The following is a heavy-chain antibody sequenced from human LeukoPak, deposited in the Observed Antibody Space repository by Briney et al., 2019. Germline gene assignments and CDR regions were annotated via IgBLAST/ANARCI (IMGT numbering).Heavy chain of an antibody. CDR3: ATGIQYDSSGYLSFYFDY. V-gene: IGHV1-24*01. Sequence: ASVKVSCKVSGYTLTELSMHWVRQAPGKGLEWMGGFDPEDGETIYAQKFQGRVTMTEDTSTDTAYMELSSLRSEDTAVYYCATGIQYDSSGYLSFYFDYWGQGPLVTVSS. D-gene: IGHD3-22*01. CDR1: GYTLTELS. CDR2: FDPEDGET. J-gene: IGHJ4*02.